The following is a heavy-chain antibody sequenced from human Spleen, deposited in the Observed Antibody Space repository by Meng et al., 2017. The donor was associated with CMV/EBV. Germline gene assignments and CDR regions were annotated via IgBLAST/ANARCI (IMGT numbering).Heavy chain of an antibody. CDR3: ARCLSDYNMLTGRVHYYGMDV. CDR2: IRYDGSNK. CDR1: GFTFSSYG. J-gene: IGHJ6*02. D-gene: IGHD3-9*01. Sequence: GESLKISCAASGFTFSSYGMHWVRQAPGKGLEWVAFIRYDGSNKYYADSVKGRFTISRDNSKNTLFLQMSSLRAEDTAVYYCARCLSDYNMLTGRVHYYGMDVWGQGTTVTVSS. V-gene: IGHV3-30*02.